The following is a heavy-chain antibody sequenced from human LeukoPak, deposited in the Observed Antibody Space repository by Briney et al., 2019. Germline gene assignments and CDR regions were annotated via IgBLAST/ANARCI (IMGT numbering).Heavy chain of an antibody. V-gene: IGHV4-34*01. Sequence: SETLSLTCTVSGGSISNYYWSWIRQPAGKGLEWIGEVGHSGTTNYNPSLKSRVTISVDSSRNQFSLTLTSVTAADTAVYYCAREIISARAGFDIWGQGTMVTVSS. CDR2: VGHSGTT. CDR3: AREIISARAGFDI. D-gene: IGHD3-10*01. J-gene: IGHJ3*02. CDR1: GGSISNYY.